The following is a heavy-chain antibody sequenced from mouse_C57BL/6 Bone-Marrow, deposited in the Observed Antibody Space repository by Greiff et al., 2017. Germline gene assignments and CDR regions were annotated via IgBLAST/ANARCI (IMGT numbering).Heavy chain of an antibody. Sequence: QVQLQQSGAELVRPGTSVKVSCKASGYAFTNYLIAWVKQRPGQGLEWIGVINPGSGGPNYNEKFKGKATLTADKSSSTAYMQLSSLTSEDSAVYFCATTGTEWFAYWGQGTLVTVSA. CDR1: GYAFTNYL. CDR3: ATTGTEWFAY. CDR2: INPGSGGP. J-gene: IGHJ3*01. D-gene: IGHD4-1*02. V-gene: IGHV1-54*01.